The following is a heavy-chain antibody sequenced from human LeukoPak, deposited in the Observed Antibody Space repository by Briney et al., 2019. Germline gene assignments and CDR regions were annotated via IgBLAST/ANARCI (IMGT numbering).Heavy chain of an antibody. CDR1: GFSVSGNY. D-gene: IGHD3-10*01. Sequence: PGGSLRLSCAASGFSVSGNYMSWVRQAPGKGLEWVSIMYSDGRTYYADSVKGGFTVSRDNSKNTLILQMNSLRAEDTAVYYCAKVPYGSGSSYYFDYWGQGTLVTVSS. CDR2: MYSDGRT. J-gene: IGHJ4*02. CDR3: AKVPYGSGSSYYFDY. V-gene: IGHV3-53*01.